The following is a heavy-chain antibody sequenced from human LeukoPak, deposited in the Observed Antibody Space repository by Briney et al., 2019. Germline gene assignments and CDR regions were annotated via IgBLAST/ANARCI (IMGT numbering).Heavy chain of an antibody. D-gene: IGHD3-10*01. Sequence: VQPGGSLRLSCAASGFTFSSYAMSWVRQAPGEGLEWVSAISGSGGSTYYADSVKGRFTISRDNSKNTLYLQMNSLRAEDTAVYYCAKDLVYYGSGSYYNGNYWGQGTLVTVSS. CDR1: GFTFSSYA. CDR2: ISGSGGST. CDR3: AKDLVYYGSGSYYNGNY. J-gene: IGHJ4*02. V-gene: IGHV3-23*01.